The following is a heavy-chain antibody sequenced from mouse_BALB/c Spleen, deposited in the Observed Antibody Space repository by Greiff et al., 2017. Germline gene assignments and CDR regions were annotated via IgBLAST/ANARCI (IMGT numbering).Heavy chain of an antibody. CDR2: IDPANGNT. D-gene: IGHD1-1*01. V-gene: IGHV14-3*02. Sequence: VQLQQSGAELVKPGASVKLSCTASGFNIKDTYMHWVKQRPEQGLEWIGRIDPANGNTKYDPKFQGKATITADTSSNTAYLQLSSLTSEDTAVYYCARQGSSYAMDYWGQGTSVTVAS. CDR3: ARQGSSYAMDY. J-gene: IGHJ4*01. CDR1: GFNIKDTY.